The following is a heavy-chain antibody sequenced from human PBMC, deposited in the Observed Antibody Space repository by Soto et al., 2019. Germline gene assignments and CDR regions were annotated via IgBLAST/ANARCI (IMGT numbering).Heavy chain of an antibody. CDR2: ISGSGGST. CDR3: ARAPIFGVVNWFDP. V-gene: IGHV3-23*01. CDR1: GFTFSSYA. D-gene: IGHD3-3*01. J-gene: IGHJ5*02. Sequence: PGGSLRLSXAASGFTFSSYAMSWVRQAPGKGLEWVSAISGSGGSTYYADSVKGRFTISRDNSKNTLYLQMNSLRAEDTAVYYCARAPIFGVVNWFDPWGQGTLVTVSS.